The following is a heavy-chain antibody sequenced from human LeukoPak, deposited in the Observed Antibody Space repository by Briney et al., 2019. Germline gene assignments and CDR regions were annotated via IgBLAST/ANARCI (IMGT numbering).Heavy chain of an antibody. CDR3: ASRYSSSWYDFFYMDV. J-gene: IGHJ6*04. D-gene: IGHD6-13*01. V-gene: IGHV4-39*01. Sequence: PSGTLSLTCTVSGGSISSSSYYWGWIRQPPGKGLEWIGSIYYSGSTYYNPSLKSRVTISVDTSKNQFSLKLSSVTAADTAVYYCASRYSSSWYDFFYMDVWGKGTTVTVSS. CDR2: IYYSGST. CDR1: GGSISSSSYY.